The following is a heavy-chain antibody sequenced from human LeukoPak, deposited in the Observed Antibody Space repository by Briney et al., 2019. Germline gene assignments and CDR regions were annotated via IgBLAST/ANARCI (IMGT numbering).Heavy chain of an antibody. CDR1: GFTFSSYA. CDR3: VKSSSSWSQFEYFQH. V-gene: IGHV3-64D*06. CDR2: ISSNGGST. Sequence: GGSLRLSCSASGFTFSSYAMHWVRQAPGKGLECVSAISSNGGSTYYADSVKGRFTISRDNSKNTLYLQMSSLRAEDTAVYYCVKSSSSWSQFEYFQHWGQGTLVTVSS. D-gene: IGHD6-13*01. J-gene: IGHJ1*01.